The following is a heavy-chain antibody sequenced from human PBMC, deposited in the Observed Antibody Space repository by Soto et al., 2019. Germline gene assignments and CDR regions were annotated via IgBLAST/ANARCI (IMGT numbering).Heavy chain of an antibody. CDR1: GITVTSNG. J-gene: IGHJ5*01. Sequence: PGGSLRLPCEVCGITVTSNGVSWVRPSPGRGLECLAYMSFDGTEKHYADSVKGRLTMSKDQSESETTFFFLMDTLKRDDTAVYHCATGVTGYGRGWADKPLDSWGRGNLVTVSS. CDR3: ATGVTGYGRGWADKPLDS. V-gene: IGHV3-30*02. CDR2: MSFDGTEK. D-gene: IGHD6-19*01.